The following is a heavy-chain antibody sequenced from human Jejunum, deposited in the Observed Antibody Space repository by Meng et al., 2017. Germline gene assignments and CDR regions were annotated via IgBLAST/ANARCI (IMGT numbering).Heavy chain of an antibody. J-gene: IGHJ5*02. CDR1: GFTFDDYY. CDR2: VSGSGSGV. D-gene: IGHD3-3*01. V-gene: IGHV3-11*01. CDR3: AGTYYDPRSPFDP. Sequence: QVQVVESGGGLVKPGGSLRLSCAASGFTFDDYYMNWIRQAPGKGLEWVSYVSGSGSGVHYADSVKGRFTISRDNAKNSLYLQMNDLRAADTAVYYCAGTYYDPRSPFDPWGQGTLVTVSS.